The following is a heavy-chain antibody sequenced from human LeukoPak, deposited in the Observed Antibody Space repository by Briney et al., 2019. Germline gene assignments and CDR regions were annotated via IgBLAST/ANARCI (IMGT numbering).Heavy chain of an antibody. J-gene: IGHJ5*02. CDR3: ARGIRYFDWSQNWFDP. CDR1: GFSFSSYG. V-gene: IGHV3-33*01. CDR2: IWYDGSSK. Sequence: PGGSLRLSCAASGFSFSSYGMHWVRQAPGKGLEWVAIIWYDGSSKYYADSVKGRFTISRDNSKNTLYLQMNSLRAEDTAVYYCARGIRYFDWSQNWFDPWGQGTLVTVSS. D-gene: IGHD3-9*01.